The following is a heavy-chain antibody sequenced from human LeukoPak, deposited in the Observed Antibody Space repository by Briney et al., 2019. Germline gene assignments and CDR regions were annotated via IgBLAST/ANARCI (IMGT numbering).Heavy chain of an antibody. CDR2: IIPIFGTA. Sequence: SVKVSCKASGGTFSSYAISWVRQAPGQGLEWMGGIIPIFGTANYAQKFQGRVTITTDESTSTAYMELSSLRSEDTAVYYCAEIGYCSSTSCPHQPGPWGQGTLVTVSS. CDR1: GGTFSSYA. V-gene: IGHV1-69*05. CDR3: AEIGYCSSTSCPHQPGP. D-gene: IGHD2-2*01. J-gene: IGHJ4*02.